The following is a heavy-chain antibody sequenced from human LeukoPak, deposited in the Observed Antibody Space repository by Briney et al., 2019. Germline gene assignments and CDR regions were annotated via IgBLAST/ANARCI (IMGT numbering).Heavy chain of an antibody. D-gene: IGHD6-6*01. J-gene: IGHJ4*02. CDR3: AREYSSSSVYFDY. CDR2: IYYSGST. Sequence: PSETLSLTCTVSGGSISTSNYYWGWIRQPPGKGLEWIGYIYYSGSTNYNPSLKSRVTISVDTSKNQFSLKLSSVTAADTAVYYCAREYSSSSVYFDYWGQGTLVTVSS. V-gene: IGHV4-61*01. CDR1: GGSISTSNYY.